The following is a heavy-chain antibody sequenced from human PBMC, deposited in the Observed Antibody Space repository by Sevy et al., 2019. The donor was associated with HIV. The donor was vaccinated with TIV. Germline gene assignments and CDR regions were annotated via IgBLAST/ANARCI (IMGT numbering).Heavy chain of an antibody. Sequence: GGSLRLSCAASGFTFSTYGMHWVRQAPAKGLDWVAFIRYDGSNKYYADSVKGRFTISRDNSKNTVYLQMNSLRPEDTAVYYCAKGGQQLLLSDLDYWGQGTLVTVSS. CDR2: IRYDGSNK. J-gene: IGHJ4*02. CDR3: AKGGQQLLLSDLDY. CDR1: GFTFSTYG. V-gene: IGHV3-30*02. D-gene: IGHD2-15*01.